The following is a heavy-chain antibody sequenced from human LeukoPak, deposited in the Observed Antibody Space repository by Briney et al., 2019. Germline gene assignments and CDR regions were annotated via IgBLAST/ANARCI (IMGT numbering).Heavy chain of an antibody. CDR1: GFTFDDYA. Sequence: GGSLRLSCAASGFTFDDYAMHWVRQAPGKGLEWVSGISWNSGSIGYADSVKGRFTISRDNAKNSLYLQMNSLRAEDTALYYCAKDSSGWPLDYWGQGTLVTVSS. CDR3: AKDSSGWPLDY. J-gene: IGHJ4*02. V-gene: IGHV3-9*01. D-gene: IGHD6-19*01. CDR2: ISWNSGSI.